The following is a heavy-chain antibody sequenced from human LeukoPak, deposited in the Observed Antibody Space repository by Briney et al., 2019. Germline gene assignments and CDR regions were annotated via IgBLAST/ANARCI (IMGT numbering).Heavy chain of an antibody. CDR3: VRGIAMAGSYYYYMDV. CDR1: GDSVSNNLAT. Sequence: SQTLSLTCAISGDSVSNNLATWNWIRQSPSRGLEWLGRTNYRSKWYNDSAEFVKSRLTVNPDTSKNQFSLHLNSVTAEDTAVYYCVRGIAMAGSYYYYMDVWGKGTTVTVSS. CDR2: TNYRSKWYN. D-gene: IGHD6-19*01. V-gene: IGHV6-1*01. J-gene: IGHJ6*03.